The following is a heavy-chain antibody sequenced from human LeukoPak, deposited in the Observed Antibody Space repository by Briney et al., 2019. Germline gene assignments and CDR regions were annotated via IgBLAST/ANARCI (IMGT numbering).Heavy chain of an antibody. J-gene: IGHJ3*02. CDR3: ARDWTSAYSGSLHDAFDI. D-gene: IGHD1-26*01. V-gene: IGHV3-23*01. CDR1: GFTFSSYA. Sequence: PGGSLRLSCAASGFTFSSYAMSWVRQAPGKGLEWVSAISGSGGSTYYADSVKGRFTISRDNSKNTLYLQMNSLRAEDTAVYYCARDWTSAYSGSLHDAFDIWGQGTMVTVSS. CDR2: ISGSGGST.